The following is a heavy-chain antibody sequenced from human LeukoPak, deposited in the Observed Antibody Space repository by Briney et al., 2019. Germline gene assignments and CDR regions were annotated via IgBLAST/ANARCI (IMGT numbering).Heavy chain of an antibody. J-gene: IGHJ3*02. CDR1: GYSFTSYW. CDR2: IYPGDSDT. D-gene: IGHD2-15*01. Sequence: GESLKIPCKGSGYSFTSYWIGWVRQMPGKGLEWMGIIYPGDSDTRYSPSFQGQVTISADKSISTAYLQWSSLKASDTAMYYCARDLGYCSGGSCQIDAFDIWGQGTMVTVSS. V-gene: IGHV5-51*01. CDR3: ARDLGYCSGGSCQIDAFDI.